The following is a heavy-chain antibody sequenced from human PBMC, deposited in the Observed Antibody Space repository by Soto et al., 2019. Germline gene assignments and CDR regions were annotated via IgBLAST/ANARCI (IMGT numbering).Heavy chain of an antibody. CDR2: FDPEDGET. V-gene: IGHV1-24*01. CDR1: GYTLTELS. D-gene: IGHD6-13*01. Sequence: ASVKVSCKVSGYTLTELSMHWVRQAPGKGLEWMGGFDPEDGETICAQKFQGRVTMTEDTSTDTAYMELSSLRSEDTAVYYCATGEPRDSSSWYGYFDYCGQGTLVTVS. J-gene: IGHJ4*02. CDR3: ATGEPRDSSSWYGYFDY.